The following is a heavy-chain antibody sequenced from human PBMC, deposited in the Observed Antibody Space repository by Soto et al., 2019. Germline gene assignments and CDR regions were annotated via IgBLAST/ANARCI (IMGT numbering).Heavy chain of an antibody. CDR2: IWHDGSTT. Sequence: QEQLVESGGGVVQPGRSLILSCASSGFSFSSYAMHWVRQATGKGLEWVALIWHDGSTTSYADSVKGRFTISRDNSKNTHYLQMNNLRAEDTAVYYCARDVETNKANYYYYGMDVWGRGTTVNVSS. V-gene: IGHV3-33*01. CDR1: GFSFSSYA. J-gene: IGHJ6*02. D-gene: IGHD5-18*01. CDR3: ARDVETNKANYYYYGMDV.